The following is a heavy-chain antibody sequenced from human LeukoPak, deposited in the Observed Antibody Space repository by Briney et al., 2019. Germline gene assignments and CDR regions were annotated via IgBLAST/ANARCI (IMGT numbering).Heavy chain of an antibody. D-gene: IGHD3-16*02. J-gene: IGHJ4*02. CDR1: GFTFSSYW. CDR2: IKQDGSEK. Sequence: GGSLRLSCAASGFTFSSYWMSWVRQAPGKGLEWVANIKQDGSEKYYVDSVKGRFTISRDNAKNSLYLQMNSLRAEDTAVYYCARDVLYDYVWGSYPSNWGQGTLVTVSS. CDR3: ARDVLYDYVWGSYPSN. V-gene: IGHV3-7*01.